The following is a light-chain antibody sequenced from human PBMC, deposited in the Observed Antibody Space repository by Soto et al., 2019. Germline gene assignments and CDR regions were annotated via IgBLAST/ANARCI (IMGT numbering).Light chain of an antibody. CDR2: RDS. J-gene: IGLJ1*01. V-gene: IGLV3-9*01. Sequence: SYELTQPLSVSVALGQTARVTCGGNNIGSKNVHWYQQKPRQARVLVIYRDSYRPSGIPDRFSGSNSGNTATLTISRAQGGDEADYCCQVWDSSTSYVVGTGTKLTAL. CDR1: NIGSKN. CDR3: QVWDSSTSYV.